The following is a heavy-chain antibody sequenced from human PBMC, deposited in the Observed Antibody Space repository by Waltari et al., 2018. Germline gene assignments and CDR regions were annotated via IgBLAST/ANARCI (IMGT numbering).Heavy chain of an antibody. CDR3: ARVDGANDGPLFDY. J-gene: IGHJ4*02. V-gene: IGHV3-7*01. D-gene: IGHD1-1*01. Sequence: EVQLVESGGGLVQPGGSLRPSCAASGFTFSSYWMSWVRQAPGKGLEWVANIKQDGREKYYVDSVKGRFTISRDNAKNSLYLQMNSLRAEDTAVYYCARVDGANDGPLFDYWGQGTLVTVSS. CDR2: IKQDGREK. CDR1: GFTFSSYW.